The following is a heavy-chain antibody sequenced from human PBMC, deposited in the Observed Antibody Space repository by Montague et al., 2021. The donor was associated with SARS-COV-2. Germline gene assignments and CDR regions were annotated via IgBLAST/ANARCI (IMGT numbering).Heavy chain of an antibody. V-gene: IGHV3-23*03. CDR2: IYSGGSDS. J-gene: IGHJ4*02. CDR3: ARAGDSAHFYFDS. CDR1: GFTFNYYV. Sequence: SLSLSFSASGFTFNYYVMSWVRQAPGKGLEWVSVIYSGGSDSYFADSVKGRFTVSRDNSKSTHYLHMHSLGVDDTAVYYCARAGDSAHFYFDSWGQGTLVTVSS. D-gene: IGHD1-26*01.